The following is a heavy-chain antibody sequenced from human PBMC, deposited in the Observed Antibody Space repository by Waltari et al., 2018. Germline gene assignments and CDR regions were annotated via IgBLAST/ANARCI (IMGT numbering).Heavy chain of an antibody. D-gene: IGHD3-10*01. CDR1: GFRFGDYD. Sequence: EERLVESGGGLVKPGGSLRLSCVAFGFRFGDYDMNWVRQAPGTGLEWLSSIGGTHSNIFYAESVRGRFTVSRDNSKNSLYLEMSNVRAEDTGLYYCTRDLYGSGGDWFDPWGQGTLVTVSS. CDR2: IGGTHSNI. CDR3: TRDLYGSGGDWFDP. V-gene: IGHV3-21*03. J-gene: IGHJ5*02.